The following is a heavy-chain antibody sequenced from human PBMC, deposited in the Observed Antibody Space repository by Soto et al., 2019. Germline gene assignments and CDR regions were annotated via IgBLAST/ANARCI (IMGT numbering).Heavy chain of an antibody. Sequence: GGSLRLSCAASGFTFSSYGMHWVRQAPGKGLEWVAVISFDGRNEYYADSVKGRVTISRDNSKNTLYLQMNSLRAEDTALYYCAKGGKGSGFYPYYYYYMDVWGKGTTVTVSS. CDR3: AKGGKGSGFYPYYYYYMDV. CDR1: GFTFSSYG. D-gene: IGHD6-19*01. V-gene: IGHV3-30*18. CDR2: ISFDGRNE. J-gene: IGHJ6*03.